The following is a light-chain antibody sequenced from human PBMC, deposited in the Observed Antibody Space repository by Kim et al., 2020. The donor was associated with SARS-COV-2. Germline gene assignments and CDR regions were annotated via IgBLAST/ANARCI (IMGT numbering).Light chain of an antibody. CDR3: QVWESTTTV. J-gene: IGLJ2*01. V-gene: IGLV3-1*01. Sequence: SYELTQPPSVSVSPGQTASITCSGDRLGNKYVCWYQKKPGQSPVVVMYQDGRRPSGIPERFSGSNSGNTATLTISGTQAMDEADYYCQVWESTTTVFGGG. CDR2: QDG. CDR1: RLGNKY.